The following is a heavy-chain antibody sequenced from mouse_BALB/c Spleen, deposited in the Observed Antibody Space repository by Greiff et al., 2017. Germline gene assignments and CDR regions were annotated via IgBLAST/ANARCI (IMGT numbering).Heavy chain of an antibody. D-gene: IGHD2-14*01. V-gene: IGHV5-6-3*01. CDR2: INSNGGST. CDR1: GFTFSSYG. Sequence: EVQGVESGGGLVQPGGSLKLSCAASGFTFSSYGMSWVRQTPDKRLELVATINSNGGSTYYPDSVKGRFTISRDNANNTLYLQMSSLKSEDTAIYYCANAYYRYDGHFDVWGAGTTVTVSS. CDR3: ANAYYRYDGHFDV. J-gene: IGHJ1*01.